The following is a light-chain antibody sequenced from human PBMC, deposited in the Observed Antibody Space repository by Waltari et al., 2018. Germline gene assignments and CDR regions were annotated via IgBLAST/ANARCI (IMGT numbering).Light chain of an antibody. CDR3: SSYTTSSAPGV. V-gene: IGLV2-14*01. CDR2: EVS. Sequence: QSALTQPASVSGSPGQSITISCSGTDRDVGAYGFVPWYQQHPGKAPHLIIYEVSNRPSGISNRFSASKSGNTASLTISGLQAEDEADYYCSSYTTSSAPGVFGPGTRVTVL. J-gene: IGLJ1*01. CDR1: DRDVGAYGF.